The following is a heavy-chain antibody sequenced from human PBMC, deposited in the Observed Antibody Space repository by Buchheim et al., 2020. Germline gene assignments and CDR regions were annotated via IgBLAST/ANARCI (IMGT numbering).Heavy chain of an antibody. V-gene: IGHV3-15*01. D-gene: IGHD2-15*01. Sequence: EVQLVESGGGLVKPGGSLRLSCAGSGFIFSNAWMNWVRQAPGKGLEWVGQIKSKPNGGTIDSAAPVQGRFTISRDASRSTAYLQMNSLKAEDTGVYYCVTGWYLDYWGQGTL. CDR2: IKSKPNGGTI. J-gene: IGHJ4*02. CDR3: VTGWYLDY. CDR1: GFIFSNAW.